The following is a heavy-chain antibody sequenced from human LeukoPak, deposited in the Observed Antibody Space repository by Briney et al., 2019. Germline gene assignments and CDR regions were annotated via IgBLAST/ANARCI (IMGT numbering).Heavy chain of an antibody. J-gene: IGHJ4*02. D-gene: IGHD3-22*01. V-gene: IGHV4-39*07. CDR2: IYYRGIT. Sequence: SETLSLTCTVSGGSISSTSYYWGWIRQPPGKGLEWIGSIYYRGITYYNPSLKSRVTISVDTSKNQFSLKLSSVTAADTAVYYCARVVYDSSTYPKSYFDFWGQGTLVTVSS. CDR3: ARVVYDSSTYPKSYFDF. CDR1: GGSISSTSYY.